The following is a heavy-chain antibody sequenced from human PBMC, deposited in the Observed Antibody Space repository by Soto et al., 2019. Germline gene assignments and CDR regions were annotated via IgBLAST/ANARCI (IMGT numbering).Heavy chain of an antibody. CDR1: GGSFSGYY. CDR3: ARGIRQWLVRN. V-gene: IGHV4-34*01. D-gene: IGHD6-19*01. CDR2: INHSGST. Sequence: PSETLSLTCAVYGGSFSGYYWSWIRQPPGKGLEWIGEINHSGSTNYNPSLKSRVTISVGTSKNQFSLKLSSVTAADTAVYYCARGIRQWLVRNWGQGTLVTVSS. J-gene: IGHJ4*02.